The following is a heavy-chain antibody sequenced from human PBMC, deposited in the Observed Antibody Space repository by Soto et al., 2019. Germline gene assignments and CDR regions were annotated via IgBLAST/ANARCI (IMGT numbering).Heavy chain of an antibody. CDR3: ASLWDIVATPGWFDP. V-gene: IGHV1-18*01. Sequence: GASVKVSCKASGYTFTSYGISWVRQAPGQGLEWMGWISAYNGNTNYAQKLQGRVTMTTDTSTSTAYMEMRCLRSDDKAVYYCASLWDIVATPGWFDPCGQVYLVTVSS. D-gene: IGHD5-12*01. CDR2: ISAYNGNT. CDR1: GYTFTSYG. J-gene: IGHJ5*02.